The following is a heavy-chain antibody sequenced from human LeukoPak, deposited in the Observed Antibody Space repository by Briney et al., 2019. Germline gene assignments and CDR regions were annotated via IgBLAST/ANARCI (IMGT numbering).Heavy chain of an antibody. CDR1: GGTFSSYA. V-gene: IGHV1-69*13. J-gene: IGHJ6*03. CDR3: ARLLGPFLTGYYSNYDYYFMDV. CDR2: IIPMFGTA. D-gene: IGHD3-9*01. Sequence: SVKVSCKASGGTFSSYAISWVRQAPGQGLEWMGGIIPMFGTANYAQNFQDRVSITADESTSTAYLELSSLRSEDTAVYYCARLLGPFLTGYYSNYDYYFMDVWGKGTTVTVSS.